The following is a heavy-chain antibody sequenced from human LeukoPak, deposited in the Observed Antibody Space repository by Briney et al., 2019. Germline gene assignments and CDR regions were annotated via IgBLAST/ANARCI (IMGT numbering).Heavy chain of an antibody. CDR3: ARVIRSGYSYGYSYYYGMDV. Sequence: NPGGSLRLSCAASGFTFSSYSMNWVRQAPGKGLEWVSSISSSSSYIYYADSVKGRFTISRDNAKNSLFLQMNSLRAEDTAVYYCARVIRSGYSYGYSYYYGMDVWGQGTTVTVSS. J-gene: IGHJ6*02. CDR2: ISSSSSYI. V-gene: IGHV3-21*01. D-gene: IGHD5-18*01. CDR1: GFTFSSYS.